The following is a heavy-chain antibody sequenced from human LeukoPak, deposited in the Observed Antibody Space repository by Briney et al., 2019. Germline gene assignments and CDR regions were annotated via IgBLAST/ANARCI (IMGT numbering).Heavy chain of an antibody. Sequence: GASVKVSCKASGYTFTGYYMHWVRQAPGQGLEWMGWINPNSGGTNYAQKFQGRVTMTRDTSISTAYMELSRLRSDDTAVYYCARDHLAYYDSSGYYYFDYWGQGTLVTVSS. CDR3: ARDHLAYYDSSGYYYFDY. V-gene: IGHV1-2*02. CDR2: INPNSGGT. J-gene: IGHJ4*02. CDR1: GYTFTGYY. D-gene: IGHD3-22*01.